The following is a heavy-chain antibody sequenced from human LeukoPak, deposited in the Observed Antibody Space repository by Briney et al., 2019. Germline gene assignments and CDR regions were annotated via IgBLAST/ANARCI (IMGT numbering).Heavy chain of an antibody. V-gene: IGHV1-2*02. CDR3: ARVEYSYGPEALGY. CDR1: GYTFTGYY. J-gene: IGHJ4*02. Sequence: ASVKVSCKASGYTFTGYYMHWVRQAPGQGLEWMGWINPNSGGTNYVQKFQGRVTMTRDTSISTAYMELSRLRSDDTAVYYCARVEYSYGPEALGYWGQGTLVTVSS. CDR2: INPNSGGT. D-gene: IGHD5-18*01.